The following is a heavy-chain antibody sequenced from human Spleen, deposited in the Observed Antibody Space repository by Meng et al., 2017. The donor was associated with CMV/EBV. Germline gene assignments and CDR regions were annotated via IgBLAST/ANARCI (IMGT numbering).Heavy chain of an antibody. Sequence: SETLSLTCTVSGGSISSSSYYWGGNRQPPGKGLEWIGRIYYSGSTYYNPSLKSRVTISVDTSKNQFSLKLSSVTAADTAVYYCARVPTHDFWSGYTYYYYGMDVWGQGTTVTVSS. CDR1: GGSISSSSYY. D-gene: IGHD3-3*01. CDR2: IYYSGST. J-gene: IGHJ6*02. CDR3: ARVPTHDFWSGYTYYYYGMDV. V-gene: IGHV4-39*07.